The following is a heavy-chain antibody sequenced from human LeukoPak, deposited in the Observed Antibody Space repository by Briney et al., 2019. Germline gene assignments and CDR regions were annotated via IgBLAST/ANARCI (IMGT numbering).Heavy chain of an antibody. Sequence: GGSLRLSCAASGFTFSSYAMHWVRQAPGKGLEWVAVISYDGSNKYYADSVKGRFTISRDNSKNTLYLQMNSLRAEDTAVYYCARVGGGYCSSTSCHHNYFDYWGQGTLVTVSS. D-gene: IGHD2-2*01. CDR2: ISYDGSNK. CDR3: ARVGGGYCSSTSCHHNYFDY. J-gene: IGHJ4*02. CDR1: GFTFSSYA. V-gene: IGHV3-30*04.